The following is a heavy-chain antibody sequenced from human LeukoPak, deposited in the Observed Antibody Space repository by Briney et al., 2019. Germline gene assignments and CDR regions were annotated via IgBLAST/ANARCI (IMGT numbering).Heavy chain of an antibody. Sequence: SETLSLTCTVSGYSINSDYFWGWIRQSPGKGLEWIGSIFYSGTTYYSPSLRSRVTISVDTSKNQFSLKVRSVTAADTAVYYCARARQQWLVRGWFDPWGQGTLVTVSS. CDR3: ARARQQWLVRGWFDP. V-gene: IGHV4-38-2*02. D-gene: IGHD6-19*01. J-gene: IGHJ5*02. CDR2: IFYSGTT. CDR1: GYSINSDYF.